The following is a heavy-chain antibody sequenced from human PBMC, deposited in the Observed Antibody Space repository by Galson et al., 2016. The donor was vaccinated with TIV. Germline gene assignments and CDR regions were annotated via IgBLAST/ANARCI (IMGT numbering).Heavy chain of an antibody. CDR3: ARGRLVGATIDRDY. D-gene: IGHD1-26*01. V-gene: IGHV1-18*01. CDR1: GYTFNTHG. J-gene: IGHJ4*02. Sequence: SVKVSCKASGYTFNTHGLSWVRQAPGQGLEWMGWISAYNGDTFYAQRLQGRLTMTTDTSTNTAYMELNSLTFDDTAMYFCARGRLVGATIDRDYWGQGILVTVSS. CDR2: ISAYNGDT.